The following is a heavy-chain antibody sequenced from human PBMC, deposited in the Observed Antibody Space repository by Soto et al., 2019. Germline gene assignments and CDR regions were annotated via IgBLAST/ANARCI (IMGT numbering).Heavy chain of an antibody. V-gene: IGHV3-23*01. Sequence: EVQXLESGGGLVXPGGSLRLSCAASGFAFSSCAMNWVRQAPGKGLEWVSGITGTGDKTRYTDSVKGRXXXXXXXXXXXXXXXXXXLXAEDTXQYYXAKSXHWWSLRSDYWG. CDR1: GFAFSSCA. CDR2: ITGTGDKT. D-gene: IGHD3-10*01. J-gene: IGHJ4*01. CDR3: AKSXHWWSLRSDY.